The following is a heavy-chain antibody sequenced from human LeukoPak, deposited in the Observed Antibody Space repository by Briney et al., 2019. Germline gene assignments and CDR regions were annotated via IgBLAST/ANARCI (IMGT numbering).Heavy chain of an antibody. CDR1: GYSFTSYW. Sequence: GESLKISCKSSGYSFTSYWIGWVRQMPGKGLEWMGIIYPGDSDTRYSPSSQGQVTISADKSISTAYLQWSSLKASDTAMYYCARRRYYGSGSYAPFDYWGQGTLVTVSS. V-gene: IGHV5-51*01. D-gene: IGHD3-10*01. J-gene: IGHJ4*02. CDR3: ARRRYYGSGSYAPFDY. CDR2: IYPGDSDT.